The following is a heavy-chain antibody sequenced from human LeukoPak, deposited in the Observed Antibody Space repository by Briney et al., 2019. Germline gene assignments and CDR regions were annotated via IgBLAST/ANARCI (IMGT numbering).Heavy chain of an antibody. Sequence: SETLSLTCTVSGGSISSGGYYWSWIRQPPGKGLEWIGEINHSGSTNYNPSLKSRVTISVDTSKNQFSLKLSSVTAADTAVYYCARRMYYYGSGSYSDYWGQGTLVTVSS. CDR2: INHSGST. CDR1: GGSISSGGYY. V-gene: IGHV4-39*07. D-gene: IGHD3-10*01. J-gene: IGHJ4*02. CDR3: ARRMYYYGSGSYSDY.